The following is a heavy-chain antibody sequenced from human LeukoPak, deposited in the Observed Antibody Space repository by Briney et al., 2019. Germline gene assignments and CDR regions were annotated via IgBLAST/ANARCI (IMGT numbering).Heavy chain of an antibody. J-gene: IGHJ6*02. Sequence: GGSLRLSCAASRFTFSNYAMSWVRQAPGKGLEWVSAISGSGGSTYYADSVKGRFTISRDNSKNTLYLQMNSLRAEDTAVYYCAKGPDGGNSGVRYHYYGMDVWGQGTTVTVSS. CDR3: AKGPDGGNSGVRYHYYGMDV. CDR1: RFTFSNYA. CDR2: ISGSGGST. V-gene: IGHV3-23*01. D-gene: IGHD4-23*01.